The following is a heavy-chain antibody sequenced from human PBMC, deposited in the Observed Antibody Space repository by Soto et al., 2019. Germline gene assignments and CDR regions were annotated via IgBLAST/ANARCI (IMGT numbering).Heavy chain of an antibody. CDR3: AKGDSYDVSLAFDF. V-gene: IGHV1-8*01. CDR2: MNPNSGNT. Sequence: ASVKVSCKASGYTFTSYDINWVRQATGQGLEWMGWMNPNSGNTGYAQKFQGRVTMTSNTSISTAYMELSSLRAEDTAVYYCAKGDSYDVSLAFDFWGQGTVVTVSS. D-gene: IGHD3-22*01. J-gene: IGHJ3*01. CDR1: GYTFTSYD.